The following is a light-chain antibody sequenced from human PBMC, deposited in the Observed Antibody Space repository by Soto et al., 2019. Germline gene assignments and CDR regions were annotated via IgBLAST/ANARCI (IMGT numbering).Light chain of an antibody. CDR3: QQYNNYCT. J-gene: IGKJ1*01. CDR2: KAS. V-gene: IGKV1-5*03. Sequence: DIQMTQSHSTLSASVGDRVTITCRASQSISSWLAWYQQKPGKAPKLLIYKASSLESGVPSRFSGSGSGTEFTLTISSLQPDDFATYYCQQYNNYCTFGQGTKVEIK. CDR1: QSISSW.